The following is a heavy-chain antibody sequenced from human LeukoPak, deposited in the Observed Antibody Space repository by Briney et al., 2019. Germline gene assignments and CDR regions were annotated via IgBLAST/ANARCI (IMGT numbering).Heavy chain of an antibody. D-gene: IGHD3-10*02. Sequence: GGSLRLSCAASGFTFTSFGMNWVRQAPGKGLEWVSAISGSGGSTYYADSVKGRFTISRDNSKNTLYLQMNSLRAEDTAVYYCAELGITMIGGVWGKGTTVTISS. CDR1: GFTFTSFG. CDR2: ISGSGGST. V-gene: IGHV3-23*01. J-gene: IGHJ6*04. CDR3: AELGITMIGGV.